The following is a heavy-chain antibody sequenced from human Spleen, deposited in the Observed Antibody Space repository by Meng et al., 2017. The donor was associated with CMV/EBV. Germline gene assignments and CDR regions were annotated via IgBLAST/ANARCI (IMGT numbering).Heavy chain of an antibody. D-gene: IGHD3-3*01. CDR2: IYPDESDT. Sequence: FTKYWIGWVRQMPGKGLEWMGIIYPDESDTKYSPSFQGQVIISADKSINTAYLQWSSLKASDAAIYYCARTYYDFWGRYGSLPWYFDLWGRGTLVTVSS. J-gene: IGHJ2*01. V-gene: IGHV5-51*01. CDR3: ARTYYDFWGRYGSLPWYFDL. CDR1: FTKYW.